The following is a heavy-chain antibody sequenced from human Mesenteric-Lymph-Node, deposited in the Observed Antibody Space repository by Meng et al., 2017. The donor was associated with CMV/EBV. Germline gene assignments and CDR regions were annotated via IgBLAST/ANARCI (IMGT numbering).Heavy chain of an antibody. CDR3: AKDISDRGSRGGGIDY. CDR1: GFTFSSYW. J-gene: IGHJ4*02. V-gene: IGHV3-7*03. Sequence: GESLKISCAASGFTFSSYWMSWVRQAPGKGLEWVANIKQDGSEKYYVDSVKGRFTISRDNAKNSLYLQMNSLRAEDTDLYYCAKDISDRGSRGGGIDYGGQGTLVTVSS. D-gene: IGHD1-26*01. CDR2: IKQDGSEK.